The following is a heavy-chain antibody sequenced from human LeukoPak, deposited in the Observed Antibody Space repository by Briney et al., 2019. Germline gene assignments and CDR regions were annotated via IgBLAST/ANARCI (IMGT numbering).Heavy chain of an antibody. CDR3: AKGGRIVGATYDAFDI. CDR1: GFTFDDYA. Sequence: GRSLRLSCAASGFTFDDYAMHWVRQAPGKGLEWVSGISWNSGSIGYADSVKGRFTISRDNAKDSLHLQMNSLRAEDTALYYCAKGGRIVGATYDAFDIWGQGTMVTVSS. CDR2: ISWNSGSI. D-gene: IGHD1-26*01. V-gene: IGHV3-9*01. J-gene: IGHJ3*02.